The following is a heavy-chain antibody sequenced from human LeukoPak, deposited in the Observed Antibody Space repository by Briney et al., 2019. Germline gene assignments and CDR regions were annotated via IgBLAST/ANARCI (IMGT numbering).Heavy chain of an antibody. CDR2: INPQDGGT. D-gene: IGHD6-19*01. CDR3: ARDVRGAVAGDYYMDV. CDR1: GYTFTDFY. Sequence: ASVKVSCKASGYTFTDFYIHWVRQAPGQGLEWLGWINPQDGGTQYAQKFQGRVTMTRDTSITTAYMELSRLRSDDTAVYYCARDVRGAVAGDYYMDVWGKGTTVTVSS. J-gene: IGHJ6*03. V-gene: IGHV1-2*02.